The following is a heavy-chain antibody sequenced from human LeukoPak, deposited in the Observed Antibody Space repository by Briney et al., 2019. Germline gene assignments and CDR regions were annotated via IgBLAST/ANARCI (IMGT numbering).Heavy chain of an antibody. CDR2: IYYSGST. J-gene: IGHJ4*02. V-gene: IGHV4-59*01. Sequence: SETLSLTCTVSGGSISSYYWSWIRQPPGKGLEWIGYIYYSGSTNYNPSLKSRVTISVDTSKNQFSLKLSSVTAAETAVYYCARGYCSGGSCSPFDYWGQGTLVTVSS. CDR1: GGSISSYY. D-gene: IGHD2-15*01. CDR3: ARGYCSGGSCSPFDY.